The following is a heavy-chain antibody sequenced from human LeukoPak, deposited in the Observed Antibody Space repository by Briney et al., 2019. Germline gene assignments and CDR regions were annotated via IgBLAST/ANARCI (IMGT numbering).Heavy chain of an antibody. CDR3: ARVSLSGSYYYAFDI. Sequence: GGSLRLSCAASGFTVSSNYMSWVRQAPGKGLEWVSVLYSGGSTYYADYVKGRFTISRDNSKNTLYLQMNSLRAEDTGVYYCARVSLSGSYYYAFDIWGQGTMVTVSS. V-gene: IGHV3-66*02. D-gene: IGHD1-26*01. CDR2: LYSGGST. J-gene: IGHJ3*02. CDR1: GFTVSSNY.